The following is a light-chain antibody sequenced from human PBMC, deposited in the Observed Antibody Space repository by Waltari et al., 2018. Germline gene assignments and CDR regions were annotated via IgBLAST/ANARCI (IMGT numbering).Light chain of an antibody. CDR3: SSPTTSITWV. CDR2: DVT. J-gene: IGLJ3*02. V-gene: IGLV2-18*02. CDR1: SSDVGNYNR. Sequence: QSALTQPPPVSGSPGQSVTISCTATSSDVGNYNRVSWYQQSPGTAPKLMIYDVTNRPSGVTDRFSGSKSGNTASLTISGLQAEDEADYYCSSPTTSITWVFGGGTKLTVL.